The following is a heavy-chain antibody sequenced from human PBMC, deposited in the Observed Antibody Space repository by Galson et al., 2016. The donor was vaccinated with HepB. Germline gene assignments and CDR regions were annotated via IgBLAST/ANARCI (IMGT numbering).Heavy chain of an antibody. D-gene: IGHD3/OR15-3a*01. CDR3: AAGYNLDF. Sequence: SETLSLTCNVSGGSISGYYCSWIRQPPGKGLEWIGYIYYSGSTNYNPSLKSRVTISGDTSKNQFSLMLNDVTAADTAVYYCAAGYNLDFWGQGALVTVSS. V-gene: IGHV4-59*01. J-gene: IGHJ1*01. CDR2: IYYSGST. CDR1: GGSISGYY.